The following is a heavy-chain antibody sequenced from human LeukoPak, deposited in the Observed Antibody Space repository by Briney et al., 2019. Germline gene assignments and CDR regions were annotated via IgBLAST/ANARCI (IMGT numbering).Heavy chain of an antibody. CDR3: ARDSSTEQWLVRDWFDP. D-gene: IGHD6-19*01. CDR2: ISSSSSYI. J-gene: IGHJ5*02. CDR1: RFTFSSYS. V-gene: IGHV3-21*01. Sequence: GGSLRLSCAASRFTFSSYSMNWVRQAPGKGVEWVSSISSSSSYIYYADSVKGRFTISRDNAKNSLYLQMNSLRAEDTAVYYCARDSSTEQWLVRDWFDPWGQGTLVTVSS.